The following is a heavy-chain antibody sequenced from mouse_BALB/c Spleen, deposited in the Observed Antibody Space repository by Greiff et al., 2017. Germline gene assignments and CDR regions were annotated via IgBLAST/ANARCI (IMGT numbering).Heavy chain of an antibody. CDR1: GYAFTNYL. D-gene: IGHD2-1*01. J-gene: IGHJ3*01. CDR3: ARAGNPAWFAY. V-gene: IGHV1-54*01. Sequence: VKLQQSGAELVRPGTSVKVSCKASGYAFTNYLIEWVKQRPGQGLEWIGVINPGSGGTNYNEKFKGKATLTADKSSSTAYMQLSSLTSDDSAVYFCARAGNPAWFAYWGQGTLVTVSA. CDR2: INPGSGGT.